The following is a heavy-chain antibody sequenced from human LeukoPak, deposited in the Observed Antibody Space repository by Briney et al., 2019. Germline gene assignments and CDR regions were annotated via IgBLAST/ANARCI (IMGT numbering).Heavy chain of an antibody. D-gene: IGHD3-22*01. Sequence: ASVKVSCKASGYTFTGYYMHWVRQAPGQGLEWMGWINPNSGVTNYAQNFQGRVTMTRDTSISTAYMELSRLRSDDTAVYYCARDTGAVRFNFWGQGTLVTVSS. CDR1: GYTFTGYY. CDR2: INPNSGVT. V-gene: IGHV1-2*02. CDR3: ARDTGAVRFNF. J-gene: IGHJ4*02.